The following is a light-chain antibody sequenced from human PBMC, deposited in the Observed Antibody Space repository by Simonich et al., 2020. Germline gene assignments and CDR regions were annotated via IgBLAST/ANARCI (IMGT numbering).Light chain of an antibody. J-gene: IGKJ4*01. Sequence: IVMTQSPDSLAVSLGERATINCKSSQSVLYSSNNKTYLAWYQQKPGQPPTLLMYWASTRESGVPDRFSGSGSGTDFTLTISSLQAEDVAVYYCQQYYSTPLTFGGGTKVEIK. CDR1: QSVLYSSNNKTY. V-gene: IGKV4-1*01. CDR3: QQYYSTPLT. CDR2: WAS.